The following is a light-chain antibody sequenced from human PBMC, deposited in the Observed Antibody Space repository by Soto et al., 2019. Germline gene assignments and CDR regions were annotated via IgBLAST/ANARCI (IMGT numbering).Light chain of an antibody. Sequence: DIQMTQSPSSLSASVGDRFTITCRLSQSITTYLHWYQQIPGKAPNLLIYAASNLQSGAPSRFSGSGSGTDFTLTINSLQPEDFATYYCQQGYSTPWTFGQGTKVDI. CDR1: QSITTY. V-gene: IGKV1-39*01. CDR2: AAS. CDR3: QQGYSTPWT. J-gene: IGKJ1*01.